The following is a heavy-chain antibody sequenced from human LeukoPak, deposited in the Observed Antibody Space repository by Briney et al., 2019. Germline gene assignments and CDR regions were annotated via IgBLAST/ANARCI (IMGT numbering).Heavy chain of an antibody. J-gene: IGHJ3*02. V-gene: IGHV3-23*01. Sequence: GGRGGPTYYADSVKGRFTISRDNSKNTLYLQMNSLRADDTAVYYCAKPYSSSWYNAFDIWGQGTMVTVPS. CDR2: GGRGGPT. CDR3: AKPYSSSWYNAFDI. D-gene: IGHD6-13*01.